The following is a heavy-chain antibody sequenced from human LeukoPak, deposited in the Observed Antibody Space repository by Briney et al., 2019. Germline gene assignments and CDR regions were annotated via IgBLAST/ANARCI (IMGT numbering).Heavy chain of an antibody. CDR2: VLCQGTT. CDR1: GGGSFNSDGYC. CDR3: VSRGGNASRSYYSY. Sequence: PSETLSLTCTVSGGGSFNSDGYCWGWVRQPPGKGLQWIASVLCQGTTYSSPSLKSRVTISADTSKNQFSLRLTSVTAADAAVYYCVSRGGNASRSYYSYWGQGTLVSVSS. D-gene: IGHD3-10*01. J-gene: IGHJ4*02. V-gene: IGHV4-39*01.